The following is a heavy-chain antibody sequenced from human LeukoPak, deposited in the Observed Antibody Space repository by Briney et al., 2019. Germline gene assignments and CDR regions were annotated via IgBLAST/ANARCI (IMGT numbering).Heavy chain of an antibody. V-gene: IGHV3-23*01. J-gene: IGHJ4*02. Sequence: GGSLRLSCAASGFTFSSYTMNWVRQAPGKGLEWVSFISGSGDTTYYADSVKGRFTISRDSSKNTLYLQMNSLRAEDTAVYYCAKSRGESRGASNYWGQGTLVTVSS. CDR3: AKSRGESRGASNY. CDR1: GFTFSSYT. CDR2: ISGSGDTT. D-gene: IGHD1-26*01.